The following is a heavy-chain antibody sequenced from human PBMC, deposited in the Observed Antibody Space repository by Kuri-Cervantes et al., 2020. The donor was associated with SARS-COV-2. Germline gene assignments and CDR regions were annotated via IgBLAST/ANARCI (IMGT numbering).Heavy chain of an antibody. V-gene: IGHV3-48*01. D-gene: IGHD5-12*01. CDR1: GFTFRSSH. J-gene: IGHJ6*03. CDR2: ISDWSLNI. CDR3: TRDRRRYSGDTSHFYMDV. Sequence: GGFLRLSCAASGFTFRSSHMNWVRQAPGKGLEWISSISDWSLNIYYADSVKGRFNISRDNAKNSLFLQMNSLRVEDTAVYYCTRDRRRYSGDTSHFYMDVWGTGTTVTVSS.